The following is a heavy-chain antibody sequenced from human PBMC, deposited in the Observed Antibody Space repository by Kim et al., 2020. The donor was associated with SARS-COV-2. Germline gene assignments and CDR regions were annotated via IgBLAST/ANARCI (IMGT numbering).Heavy chain of an antibody. V-gene: IGHV3-53*01. J-gene: IGHJ4*02. CDR2: IYSGGRT. Sequence: GGSLRLSCAASGFTVSSNYMSWVRQVQGKGLEWVSVIYSGGRTFYADSVKGRFTISRDNSKNTLYLQMKSLRAEDTAVYYCARDLEYGGNSGLGYWGQGTLVTVSS. CDR1: GFTVSSNY. CDR3: ARDLEYGGNSGLGY. D-gene: IGHD2-21*02.